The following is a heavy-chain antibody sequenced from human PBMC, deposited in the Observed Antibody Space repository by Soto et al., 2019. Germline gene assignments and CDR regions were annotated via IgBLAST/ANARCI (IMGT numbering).Heavy chain of an antibody. D-gene: IGHD3-10*01. CDR3: ARDGAALWFGELLYRSPPDYYYYGMDV. CDR1: GYTFTSDY. CDR2: INPSGGST. V-gene: IGHV1-46*01. Sequence: ASVKVSCKASGYTFTSDYMHWVRQATGQGLEWMGIINPSGGSTSYAQKFQGRVTMTRDTSTSTVYMELSSLRSEDTAVYYCARDGAALWFGELLYRSPPDYYYYGMDVWGQGTTVTVSS. J-gene: IGHJ6*02.